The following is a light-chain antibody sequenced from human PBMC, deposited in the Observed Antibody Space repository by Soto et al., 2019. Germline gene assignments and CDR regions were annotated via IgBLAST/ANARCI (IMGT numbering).Light chain of an antibody. V-gene: IGLV2-11*01. CDR2: DVT. CDR1: SSDVGGYNY. Sequence: QSALTQPRSVSGSPGQSITISCTGTSSDVGGYNYVSWYQHHPGKAPTVMIYDVTKRPSGVPDRFSGSKSGNTASLTISGLQAEDEADYYCCSYAGDYTVVFGGGTQLTVL. CDR3: CSYAGDYTVV. J-gene: IGLJ3*02.